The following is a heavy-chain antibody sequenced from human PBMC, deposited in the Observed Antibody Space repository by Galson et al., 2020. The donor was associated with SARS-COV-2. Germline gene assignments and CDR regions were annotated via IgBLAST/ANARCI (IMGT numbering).Heavy chain of an antibody. CDR1: GYTFSSYG. D-gene: IGHD2-2*02. V-gene: IGHV1-18*04. Sequence: ASVKVSCKASGYTFSSYGISWLRQAPGQGLEWMGWISPYRGNTNYAQKFQGRISMTIDTSTNTVYMELRSLRSDDTAVYYCARGQTVYCSSSSCYNYFGYWGQGTLVTVSS. CDR2: ISPYRGNT. J-gene: IGHJ4*02. CDR3: ARGQTVYCSSSSCYNYFGY.